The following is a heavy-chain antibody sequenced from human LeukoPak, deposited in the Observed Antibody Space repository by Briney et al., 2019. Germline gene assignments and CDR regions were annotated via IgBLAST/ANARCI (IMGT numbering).Heavy chain of an antibody. D-gene: IGHD3-10*01. Sequence: GASVKVSCKASGYTFTGYYMHWVRQAPGQGLEWMGWINPNSGGTNYAQKFQGRVTMTRDTSISTAYMELSRLRSGDTAVYYCARLGSGSYYNDPDFDYWGQGTLVTVSS. J-gene: IGHJ4*02. CDR3: ARLGSGSYYNDPDFDY. CDR2: INPNSGGT. V-gene: IGHV1-2*02. CDR1: GYTFTGYY.